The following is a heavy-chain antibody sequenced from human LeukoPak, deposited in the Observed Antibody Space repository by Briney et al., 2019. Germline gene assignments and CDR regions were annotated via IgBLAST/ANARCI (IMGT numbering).Heavy chain of an antibody. Sequence: PGGSLRLSCEVSGFTVSSNYMSWVRQAPGKGLEWVSAIYTGGDTYYADSVKGRFTISRDNSKNTLYLQMNSLRAEDTAVYYCAELGITMIGGVWGKGTTVTISS. CDR2: IYTGGDT. V-gene: IGHV3-66*01. CDR1: GFTVSSNY. D-gene: IGHD3-10*02. CDR3: AELGITMIGGV. J-gene: IGHJ6*04.